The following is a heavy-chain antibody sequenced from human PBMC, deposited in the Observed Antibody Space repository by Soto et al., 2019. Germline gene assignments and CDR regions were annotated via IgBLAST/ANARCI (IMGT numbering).Heavy chain of an antibody. V-gene: IGHV1-18*04. D-gene: IGHD1-1*01. CDR2: ISAYNGNT. J-gene: IGHJ4*02. CDR1: GYTFTSYG. CDR3: AADFSSTTGTTRNY. Sequence: ASVKVSCKASGYTFTSYGISWVRQAPGQGLEWMGWISAYNGNTNYAQKLQGRVTMTTDTSTSTAYMELRSLRSEDTAVYYCAADFSSTTGTTRNYWGQGALVTVPA.